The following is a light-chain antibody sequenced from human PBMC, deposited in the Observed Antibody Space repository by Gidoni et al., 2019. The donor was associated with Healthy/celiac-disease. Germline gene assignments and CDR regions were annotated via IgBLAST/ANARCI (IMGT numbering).Light chain of an antibody. CDR3: QQYYSTPLT. V-gene: IGKV4-1*01. Sequence: ERATINGKSSQSVLYSSNNKNYLAWYQQKPGQPPKLLIYWASTRESGVPDRFSGSGSGTDFTLTIRSLQAEDVAVYYCQQYYSTPLTFGGGTKVEIK. J-gene: IGKJ4*01. CDR2: WAS. CDR1: QSVLYSSNNKNY.